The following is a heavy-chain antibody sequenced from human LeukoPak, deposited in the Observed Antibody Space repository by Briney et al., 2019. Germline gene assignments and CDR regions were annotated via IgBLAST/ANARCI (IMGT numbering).Heavy chain of an antibody. J-gene: IGHJ3*02. CDR3: AKALSGMSTFDI. CDR2: ISGSGGNT. Sequence: GGSLRLSCAASGFTFSSYAMSWVRQAPGKGLEWVSAISGSGGNTYYAESVKGRFTISRDNSKNTLYLEMNSLRAEDTAVYCCAKALSGMSTFDIWGQGTMVTVSS. CDR1: GFTFSSYA. D-gene: IGHD3-10*01. V-gene: IGHV3-23*01.